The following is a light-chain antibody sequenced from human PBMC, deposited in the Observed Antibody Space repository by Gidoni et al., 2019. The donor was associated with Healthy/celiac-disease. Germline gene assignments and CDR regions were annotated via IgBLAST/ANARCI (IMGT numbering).Light chain of an antibody. V-gene: IGKV3-20*01. CDR1: QSVSSSY. Sequence: ESVLTQSTGTLSLSPGGRATLACRARQSVSSSYLAWYQQKPGPAPRLLIYGASSRAPGIPDRFSGSGSGTSFTLTISRLEPADFAVYYCQQYCSSRLTFGGGTKVEIK. CDR3: QQYCSSRLT. CDR2: GAS. J-gene: IGKJ4*01.